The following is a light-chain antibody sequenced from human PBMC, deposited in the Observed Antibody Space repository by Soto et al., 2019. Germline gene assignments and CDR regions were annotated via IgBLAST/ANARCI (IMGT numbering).Light chain of an antibody. CDR3: QVRDSNNDHMV. Sequence: SYELTQPPSVSVAPGQTARITCGGNNIGSKSVHWHQRRPGQAPLVVIYDDTDRPSGIPERFSGANSENTATLTITRVEAGDEADYYCQVRDSNNDHMVFGGGTKLTVL. CDR2: DDT. V-gene: IGLV3-21*02. J-gene: IGLJ3*02. CDR1: NIGSKS.